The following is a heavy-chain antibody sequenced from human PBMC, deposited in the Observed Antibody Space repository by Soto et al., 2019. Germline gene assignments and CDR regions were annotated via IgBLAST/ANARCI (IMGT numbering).Heavy chain of an antibody. CDR2: ISGGDGDNT. V-gene: IGHV3-23*01. J-gene: IGHJ4*02. CDR3: AKEFEGFPDY. CDR1: GFIFSNYA. D-gene: IGHD3-9*01. Sequence: GGSLRLSCAVSGFIFSNYAMTWVRQPPGKGLEWVLSISGGDGDNTYYADSVKGRFTVSRDNSKNTLYLQMNSLRAVDTALYYCAKEFEGFPDYWGQGTLVTVSS.